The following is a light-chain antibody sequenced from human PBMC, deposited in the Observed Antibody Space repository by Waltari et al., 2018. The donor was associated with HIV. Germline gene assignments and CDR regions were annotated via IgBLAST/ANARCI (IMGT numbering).Light chain of an antibody. J-gene: IGLJ2*01. V-gene: IGLV1-51*01. CDR2: DKN. Sequence: QSVLTQPPSVSAAPGQTVTISCSGSSSPLANDYVSWYQPVPGAAPKLLIYDKNKLPSGIPDRFSGSKSGTSDTLDITGRQTGDEADYYGGTWEPRLSVGVFGGGTKLTVL. CDR3: GTWEPRLSVGV. CDR1: SSPLANDY.